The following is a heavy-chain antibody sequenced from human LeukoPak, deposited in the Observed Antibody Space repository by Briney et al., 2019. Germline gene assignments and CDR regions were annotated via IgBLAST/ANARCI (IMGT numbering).Heavy chain of an antibody. Sequence: PGGSLRLSCAASGFTFSSYAMSWVRQAPGKGLEWVSTISGSGGNTYYADSVKGRFTISRDNAKNTLYLQMNSLSAEDTAVYYCASSSQIGYSGGWHGGYWGQGTLVTVSS. V-gene: IGHV3-23*01. CDR1: GFTFSSYA. J-gene: IGHJ4*02. CDR3: ASSSQIGYSGGWHGGY. D-gene: IGHD6-19*01. CDR2: ISGSGGNT.